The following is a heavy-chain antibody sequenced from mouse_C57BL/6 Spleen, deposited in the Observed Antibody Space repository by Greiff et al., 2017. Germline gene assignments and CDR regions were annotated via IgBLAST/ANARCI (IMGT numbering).Heavy chain of an antibody. CDR1: GFTFSSYG. Sequence: EVQVVESGGDLVKPGGSLKLSCAASGFTFSSYGMSWVRQTPDKRLEWVATISSGGSYTYYPDSVKGRFTISRDNAKNTLYLQMSSLKSEDTAMYYCARHTSITTVVAHWYFDVWGTGTTVTVSS. V-gene: IGHV5-6*01. CDR2: ISSGGSYT. CDR3: ARHTSITTVVAHWYFDV. J-gene: IGHJ1*03. D-gene: IGHD1-1*01.